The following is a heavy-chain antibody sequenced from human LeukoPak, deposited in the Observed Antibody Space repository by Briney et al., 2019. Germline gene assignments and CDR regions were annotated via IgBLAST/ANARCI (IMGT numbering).Heavy chain of an antibody. CDR3: VRDDGTEGRALDY. CDR1: GGSISSYY. J-gene: IGHJ4*02. V-gene: IGHV4-59*12. CDR2: IYYSGST. Sequence: SETLSLTCTVSGGSISSYYWSWIRQPPGKGLEWIGYIYYSGSTNYNPSLKSRVTISVDTSKNQFSLQLNSVTPEDTAVYYCVRDDGTEGRALDYWGQGTLVTVSS. D-gene: IGHD3-10*01.